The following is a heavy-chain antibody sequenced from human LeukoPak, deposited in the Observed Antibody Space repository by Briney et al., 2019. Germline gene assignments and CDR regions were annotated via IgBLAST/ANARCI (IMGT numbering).Heavy chain of an antibody. CDR3: AREGRDGFRTIDY. J-gene: IGHJ4*02. D-gene: IGHD5-24*01. V-gene: IGHV5-51*01. CDR1: GYSFTSYW. Sequence: GESLKISCKCSGYSFTSYWIGWVRQMPGQGLEWMGVIYPGDSDTRYSPSFQGQVSISADRSTSTAYLQWNSLRASDTAMYYCAREGRDGFRTIDYWGQGTLVTVSS. CDR2: IYPGDSDT.